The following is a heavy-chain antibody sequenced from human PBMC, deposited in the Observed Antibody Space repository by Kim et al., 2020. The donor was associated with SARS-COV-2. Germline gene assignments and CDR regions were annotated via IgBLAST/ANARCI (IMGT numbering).Heavy chain of an antibody. V-gene: IGHV4-31*02. Sequence: SPKRRVSIYVDTSKNQFSLKLSSVSAADTAVYYCARAPITMIVVVKAFDIWGQGTMVTVSS. J-gene: IGHJ3*02. CDR3: ARAPITMIVVVKAFDI. D-gene: IGHD3-22*01.